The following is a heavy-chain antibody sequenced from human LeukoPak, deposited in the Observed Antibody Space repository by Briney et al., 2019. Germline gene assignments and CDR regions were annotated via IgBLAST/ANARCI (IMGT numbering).Heavy chain of an antibody. J-gene: IGHJ3*02. Sequence: GGSLRLSCAASGFTFSNSAMSWVRQAPGKGLEWVSAITGSGAITYYSDSVKGRFTISRDNSKNTLYLQMNSLRAEDTAVYYCAKPRILLRDGFDIWGQGTLVTVSS. CDR3: AKPRILLRDGFDI. D-gene: IGHD2-15*01. CDR1: GFTFSNSA. CDR2: ITGSGAIT. V-gene: IGHV3-23*01.